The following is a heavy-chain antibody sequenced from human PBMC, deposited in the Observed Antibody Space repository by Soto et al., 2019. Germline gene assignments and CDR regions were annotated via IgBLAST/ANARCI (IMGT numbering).Heavy chain of an antibody. CDR1: GYTFTSYD. CDR3: ARGGSYWARRHYFDS. CDR2: VTPRNGDT. J-gene: IGHJ4*02. D-gene: IGHD2-8*02. Sequence: QVQLVQSGAEMKKPGASVKVSCNASGYTFTSYDINWVRQAAGQGPEWMGSVTPRNGDTAFAQKYQGRVTVTSNTSMSTVYMELSNLRSDDTAVYYCARGGSYWARRHYFDSWGQGTLVTVSS. V-gene: IGHV1-8*02.